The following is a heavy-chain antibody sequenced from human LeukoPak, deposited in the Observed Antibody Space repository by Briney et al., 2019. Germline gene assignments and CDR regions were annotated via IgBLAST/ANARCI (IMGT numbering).Heavy chain of an antibody. CDR3: VKAIPATSGWSPYYYGMDV. CDR1: GFTFSGYA. CDR2: VSPNGRST. J-gene: IGHJ6*02. D-gene: IGHD6-19*01. Sequence: PGGSLRLSCSASGFTFSGYATHWGRQAPGKGLEYVSAVSPNGRSTYYADSVKGRFTISRDNSKNTLYLQMSSLRAEDTAVYYCVKAIPATSGWSPYYYGMDVWGQGTTVTVSS. V-gene: IGHV3-64D*06.